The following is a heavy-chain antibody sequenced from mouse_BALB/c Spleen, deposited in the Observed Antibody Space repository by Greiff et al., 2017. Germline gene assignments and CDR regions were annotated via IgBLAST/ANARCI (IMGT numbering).Heavy chain of an antibody. Sequence: QVQLKESGPGLVAPSQSLSITCTVSGFSLTSYDISWIRQPPGKGLEWLGVIWTGGGTNYNSAFMSRLSISKDNSKSQVFLKMNSLQTDDTAIYYCVRRGSYGTLYFDYWGQGTTLTVSS. CDR1: GFSLTSYD. D-gene: IGHD2-1*01. CDR3: VRRGSYGTLYFDY. J-gene: IGHJ2*01. V-gene: IGHV2-9-2*01. CDR2: IWTGGGT.